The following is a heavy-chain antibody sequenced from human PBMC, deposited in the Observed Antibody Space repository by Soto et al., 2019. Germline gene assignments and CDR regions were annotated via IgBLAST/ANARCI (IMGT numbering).Heavy chain of an antibody. V-gene: IGHV3-23*01. CDR2: ISGSGGST. J-gene: IGHJ4*02. Sequence: GGSLRLSCAASGFTFSSYAMSWVRQAPGKGLEWVSAISGSGGSTYYADSVKGRFTISRDNSKNTLYLQMNSLRAEDTAVYYCAKNQYYYDSSDSDYWGQGTLVTVSS. D-gene: IGHD3-22*01. CDR1: GFTFSSYA. CDR3: AKNQYYYDSSDSDY.